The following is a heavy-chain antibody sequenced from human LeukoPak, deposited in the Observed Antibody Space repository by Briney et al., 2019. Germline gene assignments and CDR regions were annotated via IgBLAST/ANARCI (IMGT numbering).Heavy chain of an antibody. CDR2: VIPFLDTS. CDR3: ARAQAGNYDWPLDL. Sequence: SVKASCKPSGGTSSNYAPSWVRQAPGQGHEWMGAVIPFLDTSNYPPKFQDRVTITTDESTSTAYMELSSLRSDDTAVYYCARAQAGNYDWPLDLWGQGTLVTVSS. CDR1: GGTSSNYA. V-gene: IGHV1-69*05. D-gene: IGHD5-12*01. J-gene: IGHJ5*02.